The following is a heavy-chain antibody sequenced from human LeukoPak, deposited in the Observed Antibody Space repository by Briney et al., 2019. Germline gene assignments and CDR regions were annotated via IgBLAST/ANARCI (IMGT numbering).Heavy chain of an antibody. CDR1: GFTVSSNY. CDR3: ARAEESCSSTSCYTYYFDY. Sequence: GGSLRLSCAASGFTVSSNYMSWVRQAPGKGLEWVLVIYSGGSTYYADSVKGRFTISRDNSKNTLYLQMNSLRAEDTAVYYCARAEESCSSTSCYTYYFDYWGQGTLVTVSS. V-gene: IGHV3-53*01. CDR2: IYSGGST. J-gene: IGHJ4*02. D-gene: IGHD2-2*02.